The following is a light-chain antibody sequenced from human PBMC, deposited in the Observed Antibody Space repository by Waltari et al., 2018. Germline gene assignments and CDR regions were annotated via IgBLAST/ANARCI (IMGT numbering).Light chain of an antibody. Sequence: DIVMTQSPVSLAVSLGERATINCKSRQSVLYSSNNKNYLAWYQQKPGQPPKLLIYWASTRESGVPDRFSGSGSGTDFTLTISSLQAEDVAVYYCQQYYSTPRTFGQGTKVEIK. CDR1: QSVLYSSNNKNY. CDR3: QQYYSTPRT. CDR2: WAS. J-gene: IGKJ1*01. V-gene: IGKV4-1*01.